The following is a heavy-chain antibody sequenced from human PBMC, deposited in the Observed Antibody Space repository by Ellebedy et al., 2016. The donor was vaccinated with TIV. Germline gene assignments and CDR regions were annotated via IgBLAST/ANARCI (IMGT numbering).Heavy chain of an antibody. Sequence: GGSLRLSXAASGFTFSSFAMPWVRQAPGMGLDWVALISYDGSHKYYADSVKGRFTISRDNSKNTLYLQMNSLRAEDTAVYYCAQGEDYYDSGTYPQIDSWGQGTLVTVSS. CDR1: GFTFSSFA. V-gene: IGHV3-30*04. CDR2: ISYDGSHK. D-gene: IGHD3-10*01. J-gene: IGHJ4*02. CDR3: AQGEDYYDSGTYPQIDS.